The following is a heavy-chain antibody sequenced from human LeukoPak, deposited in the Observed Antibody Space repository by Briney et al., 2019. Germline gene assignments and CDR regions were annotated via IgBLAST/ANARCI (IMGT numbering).Heavy chain of an antibody. Sequence: ASVKVSCKASGYTFTDFGVSWLRQAPGQGLEWMGWINPNSGGTSSAQKFQGRVTMTRDTSITTVYMEVSWLTSDDTAIYYCARADRLHGGPYLIGPWGQGTLVTVSS. J-gene: IGHJ5*02. CDR1: GYTFTDFG. CDR2: INPNSGGT. CDR3: ARADRLHGGPYLIGP. D-gene: IGHD2-21*01. V-gene: IGHV1-2*02.